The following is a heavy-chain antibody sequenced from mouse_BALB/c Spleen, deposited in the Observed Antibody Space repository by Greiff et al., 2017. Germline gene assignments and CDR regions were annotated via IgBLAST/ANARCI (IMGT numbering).Heavy chain of an antibody. D-gene: IGHD1-3*01. CDR1: GFTFSSFG. J-gene: IGHJ4*01. CDR3: ARSGYNAMDY. Sequence: DVMLVESGGGLVKPGGSLKLSCAASGFTFSSFGMHWVRQAPEKGLEWVAYISSGSSTIYYADTVKGRFTISRDNPKNTLFLQMTSLRSEDTAMYYCARSGYNAMDYWGQGTSVTVSS. CDR2: ISSGSSTI. V-gene: IGHV5-17*02.